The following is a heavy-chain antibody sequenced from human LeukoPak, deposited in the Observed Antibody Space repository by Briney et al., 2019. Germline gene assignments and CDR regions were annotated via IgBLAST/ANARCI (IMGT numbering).Heavy chain of an antibody. Sequence: GGSLRLSCAPSGFTFSNYGIHWVRQAPGKGLEWISHIRGSGTTDYADSVKGRFTISRDNAKNSLYLQLSSLRAEDTAVYYCARDYDYGFDNWGQGTLVTVSS. CDR3: ARDYDYGFDN. J-gene: IGHJ4*02. CDR2: IRGSGTT. D-gene: IGHD4-17*01. CDR1: GFTFSNYG. V-gene: IGHV3-48*01.